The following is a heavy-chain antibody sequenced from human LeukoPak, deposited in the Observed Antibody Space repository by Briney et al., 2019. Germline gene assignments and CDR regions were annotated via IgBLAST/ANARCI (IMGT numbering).Heavy chain of an antibody. CDR3: ARGGKVVISMDYYYYYMDV. V-gene: IGHV1-2*02. Sequence: ASVKVSCKTSGYTFNAYYMHWVRQAPGQGLEWMGWINPNSGGSNYAQKFQGRVTMTRDTSISTAYMELSRLRSDDTAVYYCARGGKVVISMDYYYYYMDVWGKGTTVTVSS. CDR2: INPNSGGS. J-gene: IGHJ6*03. D-gene: IGHD3-22*01. CDR1: GYTFNAYY.